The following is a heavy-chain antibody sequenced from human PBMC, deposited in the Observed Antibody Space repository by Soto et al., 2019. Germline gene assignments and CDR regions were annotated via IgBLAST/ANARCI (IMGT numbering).Heavy chain of an antibody. D-gene: IGHD3-16*01. Sequence: GSLRLSCAASGFTFSSYGMHWVRQAPGKGLEWVAVISYDGSNKYYADSVKGRFTISRDNSKNTLYLQMSSLRAEDTAVYYCAKLSFQTLAAGMDVWGQGTTVTV. J-gene: IGHJ6*02. CDR3: AKLSFQTLAAGMDV. V-gene: IGHV3-30*18. CDR2: ISYDGSNK. CDR1: GFTFSSYG.